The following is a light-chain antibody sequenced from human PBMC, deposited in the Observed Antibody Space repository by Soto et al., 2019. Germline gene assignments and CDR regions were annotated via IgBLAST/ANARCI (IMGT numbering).Light chain of an antibody. CDR1: QRISSS. Sequence: IQMTQSPSSLSASVGDRVTITCRASQRISSSLSWYQHKVGSAPKLLIYAASSLQTGVPSRFSGSGSGTDFTLTISSLQPEDFATYYCQQSYLTPRTFGQGTKLEIK. V-gene: IGKV1-39*01. J-gene: IGKJ2*01. CDR3: QQSYLTPRT. CDR2: AAS.